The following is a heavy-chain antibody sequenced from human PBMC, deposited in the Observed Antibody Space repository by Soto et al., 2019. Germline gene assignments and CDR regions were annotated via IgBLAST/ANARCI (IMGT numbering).Heavy chain of an antibody. Sequence: GSLRLSCAASGLIFSTSSMNWVRQAPGKGLEWISYTRSSADPIYYADSLKGRFTISRDNAKNSLYLQMNNLRDEDTPVYYCATDRDYALNYWGQRILVTVSS. J-gene: IGHJ4*02. CDR3: ATDRDYALNY. V-gene: IGHV3-48*02. CDR2: TRSSADPI. CDR1: GLIFSTSS. D-gene: IGHD4-17*01.